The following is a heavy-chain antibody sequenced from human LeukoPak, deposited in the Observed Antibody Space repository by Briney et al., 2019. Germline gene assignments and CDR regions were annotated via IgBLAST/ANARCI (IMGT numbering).Heavy chain of an antibody. CDR3: ARRRGSYDGAFDI. V-gene: IGHV4-34*01. CDR2: INHSGST. D-gene: IGHD3-16*01. Sequence: SETLSLTCAVYGGSFSGYYWSWIRQPPGKGLEWIGEINHSGSTNYNPSLKSRVTISVDTSKNQFSLKLSSVTAADTAVYYCARRRGSYDGAFDIWGQGTMVTVSS. CDR1: GGSFSGYY. J-gene: IGHJ3*02.